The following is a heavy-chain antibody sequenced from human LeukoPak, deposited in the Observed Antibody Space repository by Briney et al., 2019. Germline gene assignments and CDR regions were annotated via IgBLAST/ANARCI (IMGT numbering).Heavy chain of an antibody. CDR2: IYYSGST. CDR3: ARHCPSGWYIDYFDY. Sequence: SETLSLTCTVSGGSISSSSYSWGWIRQPPGKGLEWIGSIYYSGSTYYNPSLKSRVIISVDTSKNQFSLKLSSVTAADTAVYYCARHCPSGWYIDYFDYWGQGTLVTVSS. J-gene: IGHJ4*02. CDR1: GGSISSSSYS. D-gene: IGHD6-19*01. V-gene: IGHV4-39*01.